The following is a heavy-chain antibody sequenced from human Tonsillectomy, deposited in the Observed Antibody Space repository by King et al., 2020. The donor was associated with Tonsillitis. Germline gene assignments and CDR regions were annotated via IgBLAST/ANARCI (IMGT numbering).Heavy chain of an antibody. CDR1: GGTFSSYA. Sequence: QLVQSGAEVKKPGSSVKVSCKASGGTFSSYAVSWVRQAPGLGLEWMGGIIPILGVAYYAQSFRGSVTITADKSTGTAYMELSSLGFEDTAVYYCARDLDGEPPIRRNVSIGDYWGQGTLVTVSS. CDR2: IIPILGVA. D-gene: IGHD1-1*01. CDR3: ARDLDGEPPIRRNVSIGDY. V-gene: IGHV1-69*09. J-gene: IGHJ4*02.